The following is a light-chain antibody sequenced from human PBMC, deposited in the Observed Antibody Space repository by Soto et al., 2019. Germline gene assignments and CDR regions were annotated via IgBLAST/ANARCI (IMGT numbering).Light chain of an antibody. Sequence: DIVMTQSPDSLAVSLGERATINCKSSQSVLHSSNNKNYLAWYQQKPGQPPKLLIYWVSTRESGVPDRFSGSGSGTDFTLSISSLQAEDVAVYYCQQYYSPWTFGQGTKVEIK. V-gene: IGKV4-1*01. CDR2: WVS. J-gene: IGKJ1*01. CDR3: QQYYSPWT. CDR1: QSVLHSSNNKNY.